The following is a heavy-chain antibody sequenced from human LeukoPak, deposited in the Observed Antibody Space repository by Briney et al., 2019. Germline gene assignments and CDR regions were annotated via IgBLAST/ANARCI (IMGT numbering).Heavy chain of an antibody. Sequence: GGSLRLSCAASRFTFSSYAMSWVRQAPGKGLEGVAAISGSGGSTYYADSVKGRFTISRDNSKNTLYLQMNSLRAEDTAVYYCAKDKTPDGPGVVFDYWGQGTLVTVSS. J-gene: IGHJ4*02. D-gene: IGHD1-14*01. V-gene: IGHV3-23*01. CDR2: ISGSGGST. CDR3: AKDKTPDGPGVVFDY. CDR1: RFTFSSYA.